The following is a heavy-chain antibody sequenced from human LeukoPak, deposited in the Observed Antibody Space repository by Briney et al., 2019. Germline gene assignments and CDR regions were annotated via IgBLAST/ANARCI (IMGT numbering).Heavy chain of an antibody. CDR2: IYYSGST. CDR1: GGSISSYY. CDR3: ARASSSGSYYYYYYMDV. V-gene: IGHV4-59*01. J-gene: IGHJ6*03. Sequence: SGTLSLTCTVSGGSISSYYWSWIRQPPGKGLEWIGYIYYSGSTNYNPSLKSRVTISVDTSKNQFSLKLSSVTAADTAVYYCARASSSGSYYYYYYMDVWGKGTTVTVSS. D-gene: IGHD6-19*01.